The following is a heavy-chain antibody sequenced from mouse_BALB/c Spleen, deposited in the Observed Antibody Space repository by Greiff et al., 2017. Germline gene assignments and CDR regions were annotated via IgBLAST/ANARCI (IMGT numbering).Heavy chain of an antibody. CDR3: NAPQLTGTFAY. D-gene: IGHD4-1*01. CDR1: GFNIKDYY. J-gene: IGHJ3*01. Sequence: EVQLQQSGAELVRSGASVKLSCTASGFNIKDYYMHWVKQRPEQGLEWIGWIDPENGDTEYAPKFQGKATMTADTSSNTAYLQLSSLTSEDTAVYYFNAPQLTGTFAYWGQGTLVTVSA. V-gene: IGHV14-4*02. CDR2: IDPENGDT.